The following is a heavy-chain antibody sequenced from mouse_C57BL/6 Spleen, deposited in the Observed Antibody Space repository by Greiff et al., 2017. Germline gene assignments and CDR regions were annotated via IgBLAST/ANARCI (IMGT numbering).Heavy chain of an antibody. CDR1: GYAFTNYL. V-gene: IGHV1-54*01. CDR2: INPGSGGT. Sequence: QVQLQQSGAELVRPGTSVKVSCKASGYAFTNYLIEWVKQRPGQGLEWIGVINPGSGGTNYNEKFKGKATLTADKSSSTAYMQLGSLTSEDSAVYFCAVYDGDYYARDYWGQGTSVTVSS. D-gene: IGHD2-12*01. CDR3: AVYDGDYYARDY. J-gene: IGHJ4*01.